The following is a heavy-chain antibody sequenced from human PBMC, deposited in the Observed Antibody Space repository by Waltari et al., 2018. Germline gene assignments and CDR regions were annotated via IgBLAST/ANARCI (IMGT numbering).Heavy chain of an antibody. CDR2: ISVSGGST. CDR3: ARTYYFDY. Sequence: VQLLESGGGLVQPGGSLRLSCAASGFTFSSYAMSWVRLAPGEGLAWVSSISVSGGSTYYAASVKGRFTISRDNSKNTLYLQMNSLRAEDTAVYYCARTYYFDYWGQGTLVTVSS. J-gene: IGHJ4*02. CDR1: GFTFSSYA. V-gene: IGHV3-23*01.